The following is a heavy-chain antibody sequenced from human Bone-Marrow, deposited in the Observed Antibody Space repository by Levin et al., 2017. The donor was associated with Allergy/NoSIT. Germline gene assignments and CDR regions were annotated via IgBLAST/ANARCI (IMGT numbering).Heavy chain of an antibody. CDR2: FRTSGAT. V-gene: IGHV3-49*03. CDR1: GFTIGDFA. Sequence: GGSLRLSCRTSGFTIGDFAMTWFRQAPGKGLEWVGIFRTSGATEYAASVKVRFAVSRDDSRSIVYLQMNRLKTEDTAVYYCARTFCSRHTCFDFWGQGTPVTVSS. J-gene: IGHJ4*02. CDR3: ARTFCSRHTCFDF. D-gene: IGHD2-2*01.